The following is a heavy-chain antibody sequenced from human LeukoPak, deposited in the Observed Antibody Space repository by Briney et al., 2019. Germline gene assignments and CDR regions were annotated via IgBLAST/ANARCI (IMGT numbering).Heavy chain of an antibody. CDR2: IDHSGST. D-gene: IGHD6-19*01. J-gene: IGHJ4*02. V-gene: IGHV4-34*01. Sequence: SETLSLTCAVYGGSFSGYYWSWIRQPPGKGLEWIGEIDHSGSTNYNPSLKSRVTISVDTSKNQFSLKLSSVTAADTAVYYCARAPGYSSGWYGARGTSRYFDYWGQGTLVTVSS. CDR3: ARAPGYSSGWYGARGTSRYFDY. CDR1: GGSFSGYY.